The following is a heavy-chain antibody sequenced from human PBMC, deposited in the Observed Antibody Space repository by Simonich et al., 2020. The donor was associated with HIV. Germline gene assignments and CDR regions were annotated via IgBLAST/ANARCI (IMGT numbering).Heavy chain of an antibody. CDR2: ISYDGSNK. CDR1: GFTFSSYA. V-gene: IGHV3-30*07. CDR3: ASGGSISSVWADDY. J-gene: IGHJ4*02. D-gene: IGHD3-16*01. Sequence: QVQLVESGGGVVQPGRSLRLSCAASGFTFSSYAMHWVRQAPGKGLEWVAVISYDGSNKYYADSVKGRFTISRDNSKNTLYRQRNSLRAEDTAVYYCASGGSISSVWADDYWGQGTLVTVSS.